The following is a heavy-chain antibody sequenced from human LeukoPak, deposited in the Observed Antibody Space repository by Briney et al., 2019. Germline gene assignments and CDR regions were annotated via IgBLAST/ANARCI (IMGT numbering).Heavy chain of an antibody. CDR3: ARSVWLVRGRGDYYYYYYMDV. D-gene: IGHD6-19*01. Sequence: KPSETLSLTCAVYGGSFSGYYWSWIRQPPGKGLEWIGEINHSGSTNYNPSLKSRVTISVDTSKNQFSLKLSSVTAADTAVYYCARSVWLVRGRGDYYYYYYMDVWGKGTTVTVSS. J-gene: IGHJ6*03. V-gene: IGHV4-34*01. CDR1: GGSFSGYY. CDR2: INHSGST.